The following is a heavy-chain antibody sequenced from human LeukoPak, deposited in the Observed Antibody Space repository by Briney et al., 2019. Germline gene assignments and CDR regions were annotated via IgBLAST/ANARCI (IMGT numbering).Heavy chain of an antibody. CDR1: GFTFSSYS. J-gene: IGHJ4*02. D-gene: IGHD3-16*02. CDR2: ISSSSSYI. Sequence: GGSLRLSCAASGFTFSSYSMNWVRQAPGKGLEWVSSISSSSSYIYYADSVKGRFTISRDNAKNSLYLQMNSLRAEDTAVYYCARDQYDYVGGSYHNLHIDYWGQGTLVTVSS. CDR3: ARDQYDYVGGSYHNLHIDY. V-gene: IGHV3-21*01.